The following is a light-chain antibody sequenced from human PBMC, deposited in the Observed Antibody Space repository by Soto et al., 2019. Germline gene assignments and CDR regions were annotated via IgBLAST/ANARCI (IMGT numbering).Light chain of an antibody. CDR3: SSYTGTSPPLV. Sequence: HSALTQPASVSGSPGQSITISCTGTSSDVGSYNLVSWYQQHPGKAPKLMISEVSNRPSGVSNRFSGSKSGNTASLTISGLQAEDEADYYCSSYTGTSPPLVFGGGTQLTVL. CDR1: SSDVGSYNL. V-gene: IGLV2-14*02. J-gene: IGLJ3*02. CDR2: EVS.